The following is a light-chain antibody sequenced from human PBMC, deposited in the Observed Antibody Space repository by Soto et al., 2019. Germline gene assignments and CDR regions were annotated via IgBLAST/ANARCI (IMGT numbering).Light chain of an antibody. CDR1: SSDVGGYNY. Sequence: QSVLTQPPSASGSPGQSVTISCTGTSSDVGGYNYVSWYQQHPGKAPKLMIYDISERPPGVPDRFSGSKSGNTASLTVSGLQAEDEADYYCSSYGGSNNLIFGGGTKLTVL. V-gene: IGLV2-8*01. J-gene: IGLJ2*01. CDR3: SSYGGSNNLI. CDR2: DIS.